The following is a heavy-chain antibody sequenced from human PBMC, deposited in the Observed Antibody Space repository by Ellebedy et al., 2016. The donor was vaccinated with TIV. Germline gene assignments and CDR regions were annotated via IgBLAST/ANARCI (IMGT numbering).Heavy chain of an antibody. J-gene: IGHJ4*02. CDR3: ARDFAIGAGSYWSH. D-gene: IGHD3-10*01. Sequence: GESLKISXAASGFTFSLYAMSWVRQAPGKGLEWVSRINWNGGDTGYADSVKGRFTISRDNAKNTLFLQMNSLSGEDTALYYCARDFAIGAGSYWSHWGQGTLVTVSS. V-gene: IGHV3-20*04. CDR1: GFTFSLYA. CDR2: INWNGGDT.